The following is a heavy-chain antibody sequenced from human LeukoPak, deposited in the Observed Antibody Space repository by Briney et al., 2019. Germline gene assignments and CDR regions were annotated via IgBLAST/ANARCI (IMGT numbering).Heavy chain of an antibody. CDR2: IRYDGSNK. CDR1: GFTFSNYG. D-gene: IGHD3-10*01. J-gene: IGHJ4*02. V-gene: IGHV3-30*02. CDR3: PEGGYGSGSYYGR. Sequence: GGSLRLSCAASGFTFSNYGMHWVRQAPGKGLELVAFIRYDGSNKYYADSVKGRFTISRDNSTTTLYLQMNSLRAEDTAVYYCPEGGYGSGSYYGRWGQGTLVTVSS.